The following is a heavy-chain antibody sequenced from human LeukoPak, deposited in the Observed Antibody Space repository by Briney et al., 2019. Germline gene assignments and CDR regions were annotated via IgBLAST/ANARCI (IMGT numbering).Heavy chain of an antibody. D-gene: IGHD5-18*01. CDR3: ATAPPGYSFGAYDFDY. Sequence: GASVKVSCKVPGYTLTELSMHWVRQAPGKGLEWMGGFNPEDGETIYAQKFQGRVTMTEDTSTDTAYMELSSLRSEDTAVYYCATAPPGYSFGAYDFDYWGQGTLVTVSS. CDR1: GYTLTELS. J-gene: IGHJ4*02. CDR2: FNPEDGET. V-gene: IGHV1-24*01.